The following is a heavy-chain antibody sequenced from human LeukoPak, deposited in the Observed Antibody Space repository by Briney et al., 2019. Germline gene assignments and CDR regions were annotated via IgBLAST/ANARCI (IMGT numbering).Heavy chain of an antibody. J-gene: IGHJ6*03. CDR1: GGSISTITYY. CDR3: ARADMRYYYMDV. CDR2: MYYRGNT. Sequence: PSETLSLTCTVSGGSISTITYYWGWIRQPPGKGLEWVGHMYYRGNTFYNPSLKSRVTISVDTSKNQFSLKLSSVTAADTAVYYCARADMRYYYMDVWGKGTTVTVSS. V-gene: IGHV4-39*07.